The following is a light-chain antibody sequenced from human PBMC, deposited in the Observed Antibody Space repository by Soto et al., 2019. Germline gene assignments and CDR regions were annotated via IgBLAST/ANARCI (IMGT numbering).Light chain of an antibody. CDR3: QQYCSSPYT. J-gene: IGKJ2*01. V-gene: IGKV3-20*01. Sequence: EIVLTQSPGTLSLCPGERATLSCRASQSVSSSYLAWYQQKPGQAPRLLIFAASSRATGIPDRFSGSGSGTDFTLTISRLEPEDFAVYYCQQYCSSPYTFGQGTKLEIK. CDR2: AAS. CDR1: QSVSSSY.